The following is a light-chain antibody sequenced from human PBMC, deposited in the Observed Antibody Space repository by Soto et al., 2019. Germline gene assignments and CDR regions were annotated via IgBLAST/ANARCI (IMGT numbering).Light chain of an antibody. J-gene: IGKJ1*01. CDR2: LGS. CDR3: MQALRTQWT. V-gene: IGKV2-28*01. CDR1: QSLLHNNGYNY. Sequence: DIVMTQSPLSLPVTPGEPASISCRSSQSLLHNNGYNYLDWYLQKPGQSPQLLIYLGSNRASGVPGRFSSSGSGTDFTLKISRVEAEDVGVYYCMQALRTQWTFGQGTKVDIK.